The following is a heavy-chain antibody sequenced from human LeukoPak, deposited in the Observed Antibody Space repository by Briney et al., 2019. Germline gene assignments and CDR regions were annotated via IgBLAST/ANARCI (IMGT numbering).Heavy chain of an antibody. CDR3: AKDGVAEMATVY. Sequence: GGSLRLSCAASGFTVSSYSMNWVRQAPGKGLEWVSSISSTSSYIYYADSVRGRFTISRDNAKNSLYLQMNSLRAEDTAVYYCAKDGVAEMATVYWGQGTLVTVSS. J-gene: IGHJ4*02. D-gene: IGHD5-24*01. V-gene: IGHV3-21*01. CDR1: GFTVSSYS. CDR2: ISSTSSYI.